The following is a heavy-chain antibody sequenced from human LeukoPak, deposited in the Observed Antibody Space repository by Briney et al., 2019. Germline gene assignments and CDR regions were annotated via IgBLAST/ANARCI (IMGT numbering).Heavy chain of an antibody. Sequence: KSGPTLVNPTQTLTLTCTFSGFSLTTSGVGVGWIRQPPGKALEWLAPTYWDNNKLYSPSLRSRLTIAKDTSKNQVVLTMTNMDPVDTATYSCAHYGDYRFLYYFDHWGQGTLVTVSS. D-gene: IGHD4-17*01. CDR1: GFSLTTSGVG. CDR2: TYWDNNK. CDR3: AHYGDYRFLYYFDH. J-gene: IGHJ4*02. V-gene: IGHV2-5*02.